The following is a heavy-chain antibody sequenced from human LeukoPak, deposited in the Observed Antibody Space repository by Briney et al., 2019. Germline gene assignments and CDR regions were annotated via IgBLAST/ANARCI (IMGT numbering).Heavy chain of an antibody. CDR1: GYTFTSYD. J-gene: IGHJ4*02. CDR2: MNPNSGNT. D-gene: IGHD5-12*01. Sequence: ASVKVSCKASGYTFTSYDINWVRQATGQGLEWMGWMNPNSGNTGYAQKFQGRVTMTRNTSISTAYMELSSLRSEDTAVYYCATSTGVATVLDYWGQGTLVTVSS. CDR3: ATSTGVATVLDY. V-gene: IGHV1-8*01.